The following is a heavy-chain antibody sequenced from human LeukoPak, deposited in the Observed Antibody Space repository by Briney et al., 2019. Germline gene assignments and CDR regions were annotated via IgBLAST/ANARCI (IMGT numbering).Heavy chain of an antibody. CDR2: ISGSGGST. V-gene: IGHV3-23*01. CDR1: GFTFSSYA. J-gene: IGHJ4*02. CDR3: AKDGDDGIES. D-gene: IGHD7-27*01. Sequence: GGSLRLSCAASGFTFSSYAMSWVRQAPGKGLEWVSAISGSGGSTYYADSVKGRFTISRDNYKNTLSLQMNSLRVEDMAVYYCAKDGDDGIESWGQGTLVTVSS.